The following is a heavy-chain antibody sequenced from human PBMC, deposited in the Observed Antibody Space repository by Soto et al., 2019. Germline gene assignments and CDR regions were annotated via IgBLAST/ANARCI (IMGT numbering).Heavy chain of an antibody. J-gene: IGHJ6*02. Sequence: PGGSLRLSCTACGFTFGDYAMSWFRQAPGKGLEWVGFIRSKAYGGTTEYAASVKGRFTISRDDSKSIAYLQMNSLKTEDTAVYYCTRDRSRSSSWYSYYYGMDVWGQGTTVTVSS. CDR2: IRSKAYGGTT. CDR3: TRDRSRSSSWYSYYYGMDV. D-gene: IGHD6-13*01. V-gene: IGHV3-49*03. CDR1: GFTFGDYA.